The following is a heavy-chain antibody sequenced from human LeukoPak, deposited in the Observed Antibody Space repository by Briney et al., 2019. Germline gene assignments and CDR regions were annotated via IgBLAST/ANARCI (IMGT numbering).Heavy chain of an antibody. D-gene: IGHD3-16*01. V-gene: IGHV1-18*01. CDR2: ISAYNGNT. Sequence: EASVKVSCKASGYTFTSYGISWVRQAPGQGLEWMGWISAYNGNTNYAQKFQGRVTLTTDASTSTAYMELRSLISDDTAVYYCAIMGARWGFDYWGQGTLVTVPA. J-gene: IGHJ4*02. CDR3: AIMGARWGFDY. CDR1: GYTFTSYG.